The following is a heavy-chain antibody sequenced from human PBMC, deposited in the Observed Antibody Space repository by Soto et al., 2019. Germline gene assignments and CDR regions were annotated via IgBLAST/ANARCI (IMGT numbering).Heavy chain of an antibody. CDR2: IYPGDSDT. J-gene: IGHJ6*02. Sequence: GESLKISCKGSGYSFTSYWIGWVSQMPGKGLEWMGIIYPGDSDTRYSPSFQGQVTISADKSISTAYLQWSSLKASDTAMYYCARHNWNYPYYYGMDVWGQGTTVTVSS. D-gene: IGHD1-7*01. V-gene: IGHV5-51*01. CDR1: GYSFTSYW. CDR3: ARHNWNYPYYYGMDV.